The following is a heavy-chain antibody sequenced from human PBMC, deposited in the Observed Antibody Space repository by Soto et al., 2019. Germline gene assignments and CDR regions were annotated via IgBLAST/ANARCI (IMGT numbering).Heavy chain of an antibody. D-gene: IGHD3-9*01. CDR3: AHGGGAWLRFFEVRT. CDR2: IYWDDDK. V-gene: IGHV2-5*02. Sequence: GLDLEWLALIYWDDDKRYSPSLKSRLTITKDTSKNQVVLTMTNMDPVDTATYYCAHGGGAWLRFFEVRTWGQGTLVTVSS. J-gene: IGHJ5*02.